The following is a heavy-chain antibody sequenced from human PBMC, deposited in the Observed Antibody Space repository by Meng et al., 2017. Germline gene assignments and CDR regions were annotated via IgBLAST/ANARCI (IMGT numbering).Heavy chain of an antibody. CDR2: IIPIFGTA. CDR3: ARVEYYDSSGYYAAFDI. J-gene: IGHJ3*02. CDR1: GGTFSSYA. V-gene: IGHV1-69*01. Sequence: QEQLVQSGAEVKKSGSSVKVSCKASGGTFSSYAISWVRQAPGQGLEWMGGIIPIFGTANYAQKLQGRVTITADESTSTAYMELSSLRSEDTAVYYCARVEYYDSSGYYAAFDIWGQGTMVTVSS. D-gene: IGHD3-22*01.